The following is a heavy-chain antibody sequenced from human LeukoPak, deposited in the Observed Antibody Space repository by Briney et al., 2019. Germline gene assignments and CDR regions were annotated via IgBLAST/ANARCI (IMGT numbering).Heavy chain of an antibody. CDR2: IKQDGSEK. J-gene: IGHJ1*01. Sequence: GGSLRLSCAASGFTFSSYWMSWVRQAPGKGLEWVANIKQDGSEKYYVDSVKGRFTISRDNAKNSLYLQMNSLRAEDTAVYYCARFSSSWFPPAEYFQHWGQGTLVTVSS. CDR3: ARFSSSWFPPAEYFQH. CDR1: GFTFSSYW. D-gene: IGHD6-13*01. V-gene: IGHV3-7*01.